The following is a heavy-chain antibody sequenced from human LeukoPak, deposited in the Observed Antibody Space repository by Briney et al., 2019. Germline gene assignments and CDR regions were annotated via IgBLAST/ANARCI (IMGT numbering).Heavy chain of an antibody. CDR2: MNPNSGNT. CDR3: ARSDTVTIYYMDV. CDR1: GYTFTSYD. V-gene: IGHV1-8*01. Sequence: ASVKVSCKASGYTFTSYDINWVRQATGQGLEWMGWMNPNSGNTGYAQKFQGRVTMTRDMSTSTVYMELSSLRSEDTAVYYCARSDTVTIYYMDVWGKGTTVTVSS. D-gene: IGHD4-17*01. J-gene: IGHJ6*03.